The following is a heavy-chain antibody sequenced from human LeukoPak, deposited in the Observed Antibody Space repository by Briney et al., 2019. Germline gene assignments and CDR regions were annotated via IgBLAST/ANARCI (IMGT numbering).Heavy chain of an antibody. CDR1: GGSISSSSYY. Sequence: SETLSLTCTVSGGSISSSSYYWGWIRQPPGKGLEWIGSIYYSGSTYYNPSLKSRVTISVDTSKNQFSLKLSSVTAADTAVYYCARQTIRFLEWPVSPEEAFDIWGQGTMVTVSS. V-gene: IGHV4-39*01. CDR3: ARQTIRFLEWPVSPEEAFDI. D-gene: IGHD3-3*01. J-gene: IGHJ3*02. CDR2: IYYSGST.